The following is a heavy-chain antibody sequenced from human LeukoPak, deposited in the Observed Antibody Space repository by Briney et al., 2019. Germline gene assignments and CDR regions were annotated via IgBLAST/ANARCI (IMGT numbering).Heavy chain of an antibody. V-gene: IGHV3-64D*06. D-gene: IGHD2-2*02. CDR1: GFTFSSYA. CDR2: ISSNGGST. J-gene: IGHJ4*02. CDR3: VKGRSYTASYFDY. Sequence: PGGSLRLSCAASGFTFSSYAMSWVRQAPGKGLEYVSAISSNGGSTYYAESVRGRFTISRDNSKNTLYLQMSSLRAEDTAVYYCVKGRSYTASYFDYWGQGTLVTVSS.